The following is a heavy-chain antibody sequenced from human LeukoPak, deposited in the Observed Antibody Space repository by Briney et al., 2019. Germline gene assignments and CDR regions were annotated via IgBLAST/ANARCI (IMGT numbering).Heavy chain of an antibody. CDR2: VYHSGST. CDR3: AGHEYYNFWGSFNWFDP. V-gene: IGHV4-39*01. D-gene: IGHD3-3*01. J-gene: IGHJ5*02. CDR1: GASIINNNCY. Sequence: PSETLSLTCFVSGASIINNNCYWAWIRQPPGKGLEWIGSVYHSGSTSYNPSLKSRVTMSVDTSKNHFTLKLNSVTAADTAVYSCAGHEYYNFWGSFNWFDPWGQGILVTVSS.